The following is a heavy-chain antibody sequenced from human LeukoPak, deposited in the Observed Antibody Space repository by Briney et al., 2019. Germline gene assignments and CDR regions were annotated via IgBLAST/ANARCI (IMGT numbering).Heavy chain of an antibody. J-gene: IGHJ4*02. Sequence: GGSLKVSCAASGFTFTRYWMHWVRQVPGKGLVWVSRVNPDGSSVTYGGSVKGRFTSSRDNAKNTLYLQMHSLRAEDMAVYYCARGGSYGDYWGQGILVTVSS. CDR3: ARGGSYGDY. V-gene: IGHV3-74*01. CDR2: VNPDGSSV. CDR1: GFTFTRYW. D-gene: IGHD3-16*01.